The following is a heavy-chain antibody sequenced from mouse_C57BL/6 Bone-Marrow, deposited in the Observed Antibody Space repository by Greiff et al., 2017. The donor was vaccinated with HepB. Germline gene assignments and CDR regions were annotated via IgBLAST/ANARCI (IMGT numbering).Heavy chain of an antibody. CDR3: TPYYYGSA. V-gene: IGHV14-4*01. D-gene: IGHD1-1*01. J-gene: IGHJ2*01. CDR1: GFNIKDDY. Sequence: VQLQQSGAELVRPGASVKLSCTASGFNIKDDYMHWVKRRPEQGLEWIGWIDPENGDTEYASKFQGKATITADTSSNTAYLQLSSLTSEDTAVYYCTPYYYGSAWGQGTTLTVSS. CDR2: IDPENGDT.